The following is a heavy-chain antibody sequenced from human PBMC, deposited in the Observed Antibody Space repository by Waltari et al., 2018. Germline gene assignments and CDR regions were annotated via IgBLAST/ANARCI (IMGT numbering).Heavy chain of an antibody. CDR1: GGSFSAYY. D-gene: IGHD5-12*01. J-gene: IGHJ4*02. V-gene: IGHV4-34*01. Sequence: QVQLQQWGAGLLKPSETLSLTCAVYGGSFSAYYWSWIRQPPGKGLEWIGEINHSGSTNYNPSLKSRVTISVDTSKNQFSLKLSSVTAADTAVYYCAREQRWLHGSFDYWGQGTLVTVSS. CDR3: AREQRWLHGSFDY. CDR2: INHSGST.